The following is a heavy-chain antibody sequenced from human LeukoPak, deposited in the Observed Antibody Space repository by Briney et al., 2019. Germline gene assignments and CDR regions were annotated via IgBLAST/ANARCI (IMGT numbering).Heavy chain of an antibody. J-gene: IGHJ4*02. CDR1: VGSFSGYY. V-gene: IGHV4-34*01. D-gene: IGHD1-26*01. CDR2: INHSGST. Sequence: PSETLSLTCVVYVGSFSGYYWSWIRQPPGKGLEWVGEINHSGSTNYNPSLKSRVTISVDTSKNQFSLKLSSVTAADTAVYYCAGGPRGATGTSRYFDYWGQGTLVTASS. CDR3: AGGPRGATGTSRYFDY.